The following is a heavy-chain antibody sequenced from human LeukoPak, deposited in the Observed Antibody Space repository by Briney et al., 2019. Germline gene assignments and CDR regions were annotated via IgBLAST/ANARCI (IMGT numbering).Heavy chain of an antibody. J-gene: IGHJ3*02. V-gene: IGHV3-48*03. CDR2: ISSSGSTI. CDR3: ARGVGALAPDAFDI. Sequence: PGGSLRLSCAASGFTFSSYEMNWVRQAPGQGLEWVSYISSSGSTIYYADSVKGRFTISRDNAKNSLYLQLNSLRAEDTAVYYCARGVGALAPDAFDIWGQGTMVTVSS. D-gene: IGHD1-26*01. CDR1: GFTFSSYE.